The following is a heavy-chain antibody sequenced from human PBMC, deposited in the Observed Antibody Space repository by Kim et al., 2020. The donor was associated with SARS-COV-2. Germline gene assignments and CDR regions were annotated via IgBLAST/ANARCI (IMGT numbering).Heavy chain of an antibody. CDR2: ISGSASHI. D-gene: IGHD1-26*01. Sequence: GGSLRLSCAASRFSLNNYAMTWVRQAPGRGLEWVSAISGSASHIYYRDSVKGRFTLSRDNSKSTLLRQMDSLRAEDTAVYYCAKNPRSFCRYYFDSLGLG. CDR1: RFSLNNYA. V-gene: IGHV3-23*01. J-gene: IGHJ4*02. CDR3: AKNPRSFCRYYFDS.